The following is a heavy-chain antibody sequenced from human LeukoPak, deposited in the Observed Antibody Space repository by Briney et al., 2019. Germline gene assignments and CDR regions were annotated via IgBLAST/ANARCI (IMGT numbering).Heavy chain of an antibody. CDR2: IGYDGSNK. CDR3: AKTTIVGVTVDAFDI. D-gene: IGHD1-26*01. CDR1: GFTFSNFA. J-gene: IGHJ3*02. V-gene: IGHV3-30*02. Sequence: GGSLRLSCAASGFTFSNFAMHWVRQAPGKGLEWVSFIGYDGSNKYYADSVKGRFTISRDNSKNTLYLQMNSLRAEDTAVYYCAKTTIVGVTVDAFDIWGQGTMVTVSS.